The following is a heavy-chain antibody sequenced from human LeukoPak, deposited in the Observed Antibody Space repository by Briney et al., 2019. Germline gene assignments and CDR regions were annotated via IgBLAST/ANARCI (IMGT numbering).Heavy chain of an antibody. D-gene: IGHD4-23*01. Sequence: SVTVSCKASGGIFSSYAISWVRQAPGQGLEWMGGIIPIFGTANYAQKFQGRVTITADESTSTAYMELSSLRSEDTAVYYCATSGYYGGNSGAFDIWGQGTMVTVSS. J-gene: IGHJ3*02. CDR2: IIPIFGTA. CDR3: ATSGYYGGNSGAFDI. V-gene: IGHV1-69*13. CDR1: GGIFSSYA.